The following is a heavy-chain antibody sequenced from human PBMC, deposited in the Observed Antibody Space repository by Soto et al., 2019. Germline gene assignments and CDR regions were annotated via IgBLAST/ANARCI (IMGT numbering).Heavy chain of an antibody. V-gene: IGHV3-74*01. D-gene: IGHD3-10*01. CDR1: GFTFSSYW. Sequence: PGGSLRLSCAASGFTFSSYWMHWVRQAPGKGLVWVSRINSDGSSTSYADSVKGRLTISRDNAKNTLYLQMNSLRAEDTAVYYCASYYGSGSYFSWGQGTLVTVSS. CDR3: ASYYGSGSYFS. J-gene: IGHJ5*02. CDR2: INSDGSST.